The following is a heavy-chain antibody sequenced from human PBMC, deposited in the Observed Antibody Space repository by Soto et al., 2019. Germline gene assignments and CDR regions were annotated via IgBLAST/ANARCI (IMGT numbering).Heavy chain of an antibody. CDR1: GGSFSGYY. CDR3: ARDRDYGGQIDF. CDR2: INHSGST. Sequence: SETLSLTCAVSGGSFSGYYWSWIRQPPGKGLEWIGEINHSGSTNYNPSLKSRVTISVDTSKNQFSLKLSSVTAADTAVYYCARDRDYGGQIDFWGQGTLVTVSS. V-gene: IGHV4-34*01. J-gene: IGHJ4*02. D-gene: IGHD4-17*01.